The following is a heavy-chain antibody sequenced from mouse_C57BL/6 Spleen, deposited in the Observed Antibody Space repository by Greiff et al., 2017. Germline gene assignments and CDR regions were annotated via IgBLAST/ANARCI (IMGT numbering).Heavy chain of an antibody. CDR1: GYTFTDYN. CDR3: AWGSVDWFDY. D-gene: IGHD4-1*01. V-gene: IGHV1-22*01. J-gene: IGHJ2*01. CDR2: INPNNGGT. Sequence: EVQLQQSGPELVKPGASVKMSCKASGYTFTDYNMHWVKQSHGKSLEWIGYINPNNGGTSYNQKFKGKATLTVNKSSSTAYMELRSLTSEDSAVYYCAWGSVDWFDYWRQGTTLTVSS.